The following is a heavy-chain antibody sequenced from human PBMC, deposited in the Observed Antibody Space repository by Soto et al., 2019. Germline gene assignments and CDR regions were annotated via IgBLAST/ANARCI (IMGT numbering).Heavy chain of an antibody. V-gene: IGHV5-51*01. D-gene: IGHD2-2*01. Sequence: EVQLVQSGAEVKKPGESLKISCKGSGYSFTSYWIGWVRQMPGKGLEWMGIIYPGDSDTRYSPSFQGQVTISADKSISTAYLQWSSLKASDTAMYYCAIRYVVVPAAKESYGMDVWGQGTTVTVSS. CDR1: GYSFTSYW. CDR2: IYPGDSDT. J-gene: IGHJ6*02. CDR3: AIRYVVVPAAKESYGMDV.